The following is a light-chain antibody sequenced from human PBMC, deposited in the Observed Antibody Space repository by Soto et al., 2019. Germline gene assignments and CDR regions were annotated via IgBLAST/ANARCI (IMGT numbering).Light chain of an antibody. CDR2: DAS. J-gene: IGKJ1*01. CDR3: QQYNNWPQT. Sequence: ETMMTQYPDTLSVSLGERATLSCRASQSLRSSLAWYQQKPGQAPRLLIYDASTRATGIPARFSGSGSGTDFTLTISGLQSEDFAVYYCQQYNNWPQTFGQGTKVDNK. V-gene: IGKV3-15*01. CDR1: QSLRSS.